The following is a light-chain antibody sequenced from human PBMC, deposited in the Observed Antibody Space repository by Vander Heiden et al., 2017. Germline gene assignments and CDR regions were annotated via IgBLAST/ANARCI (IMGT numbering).Light chain of an antibody. CDR1: QDISIW. CDR2: KAS. V-gene: IGKV1-5*03. J-gene: IGKJ2*01. Sequence: DIQMTQSPSTLSASAGDRVTITCRASQDISIWLAWYQQKPGQAPNLLIHKASNLESGVPSRFSGSGSGTEFTPTISSLQPDDFATYYCQHYNNFPYTFGQGTKLEIK. CDR3: QHYNNFPYT.